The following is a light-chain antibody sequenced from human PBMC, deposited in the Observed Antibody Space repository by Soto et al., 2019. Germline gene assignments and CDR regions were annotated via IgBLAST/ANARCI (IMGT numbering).Light chain of an antibody. V-gene: IGKV1-5*01. CDR3: QQYNSYWLT. CDR1: QSISSW. J-gene: IGKJ4*01. CDR2: DAS. Sequence: DIQMTQSPSTLSASVGDRVTITCRASQSISSWLAWYQQKPGKAPKLLIYDASSLESGVPARFSGSGSGTEFTLTISSLQPDDFATYYCQQYNSYWLTFGGGTKVEIK.